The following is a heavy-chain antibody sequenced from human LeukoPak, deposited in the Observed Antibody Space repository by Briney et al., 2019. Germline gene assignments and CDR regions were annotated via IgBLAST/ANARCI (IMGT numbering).Heavy chain of an antibody. J-gene: IGHJ4*02. CDR3: ARGAGGNDFDY. CDR1: GGSFSGYY. D-gene: IGHD2-8*02. CDR2: IYYSGST. V-gene: IGHV4-59*01. Sequence: PSETLSLTCAVYGGSFSGYYWSWIRQPPGKGLEWIGYIYYSGSTNYNPSLKSRVTISVDTSKNQFSLKLSSVTAADTAVYYCARGAGGNDFDYWGQGTLVTVSS.